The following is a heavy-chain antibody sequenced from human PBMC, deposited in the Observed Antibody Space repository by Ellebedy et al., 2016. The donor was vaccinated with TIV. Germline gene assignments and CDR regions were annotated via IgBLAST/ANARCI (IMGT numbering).Heavy chain of an antibody. Sequence: GGSLRLXXAASGFTFSSYAMSWVRQAPGKGLEWVSAISGSGGSTYNADSVKGRFTISRDNSKNTLYLQMNSLRAEDTAMYYCAKVRLSGYSSSWYGDAFDIWGQGTMVTVSS. V-gene: IGHV3-23*01. J-gene: IGHJ3*02. D-gene: IGHD6-13*01. CDR1: GFTFSSYA. CDR2: ISGSGGST. CDR3: AKVRLSGYSSSWYGDAFDI.